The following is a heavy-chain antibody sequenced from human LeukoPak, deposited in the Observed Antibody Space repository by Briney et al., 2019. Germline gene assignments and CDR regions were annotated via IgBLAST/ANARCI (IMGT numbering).Heavy chain of an antibody. CDR1: GYTFTGYY. CDR2: INPNSGGT. V-gene: IGHV1-2*02. J-gene: IGHJ3*02. CDR3: ARDRGWLQFDALDI. D-gene: IGHD5-24*01. Sequence: ASVKVSCKASGYTFTGYYMHWVRQAPGQGLEWMGWINPNSGGTNYAQKFQGRVTMTRDTSISTAYMELSRLRSDDTAVYYCARDRGWLQFDALDIWGQGTMVTVSS.